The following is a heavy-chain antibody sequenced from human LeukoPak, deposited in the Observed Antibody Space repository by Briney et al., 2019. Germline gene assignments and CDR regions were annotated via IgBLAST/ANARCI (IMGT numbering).Heavy chain of an antibody. V-gene: IGHV3-20*04. CDR2: INWNGGST. J-gene: IGHJ4*02. CDR1: GFTFDDYG. Sequence: GGSLRLSCAASGFTFDDYGMSWVRQAPGKGLEWVSGINWNGGSTGYADSVKGRFTISRDNAKNSLYLQMNSLRAEDTALYYCARADSGSYGETYYFDYWGQGTLVTVSS. D-gene: IGHD3-10*01. CDR3: ARADSGSYGETYYFDY.